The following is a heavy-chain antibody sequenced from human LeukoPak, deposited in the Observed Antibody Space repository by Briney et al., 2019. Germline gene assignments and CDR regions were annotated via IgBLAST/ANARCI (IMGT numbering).Heavy chain of an antibody. CDR1: GFTFSSYG. CDR2: ISYDGSNK. CDR3: ANNGPVLLWFGEGSGMDV. D-gene: IGHD3-10*01. Sequence: PGGSLRLSCAASGFTFSSYGMHWVRQAPGKGLEWVAVISYDGSNKYYADSVKGRFTTSRDNSKNTLYLQMNSLRAEDTAVYYCANNGPVLLWFGEGSGMDVWGQGTTVTVSS. J-gene: IGHJ6*02. V-gene: IGHV3-30*18.